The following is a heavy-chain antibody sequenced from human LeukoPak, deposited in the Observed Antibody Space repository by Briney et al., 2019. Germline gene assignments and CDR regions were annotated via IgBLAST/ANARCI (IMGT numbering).Heavy chain of an antibody. CDR3: ARGYYYDSSGYPFDY. V-gene: IGHV4-61*02. CDR2: IYTSGST. CDR1: GGSISSDSFY. J-gene: IGHJ4*02. Sequence: SQTLSLTCTVPGGSISSDSFYWSWIRQPAGKGLEWIGRIYTSGSTNYNPSLRSRVTISVDTSKNQFSLKLSSVTAADTAVYYCARGYYYDSSGYPFDYWGQGTLVTVSS. D-gene: IGHD3-22*01.